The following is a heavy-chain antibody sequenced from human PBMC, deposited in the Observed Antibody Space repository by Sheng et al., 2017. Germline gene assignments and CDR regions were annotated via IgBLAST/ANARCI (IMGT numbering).Heavy chain of an antibody. Sequence: QVQLQESGPGLVKPSETLSLTCTVSGGSISSYYWSWIRQPAGKGLEWIGRIYTSGSTNYNPSLKSRVTMSVDTSKNQFSLKLSSVTAADTAVYYCARGGYGSGYFYNWFDPLGQGTLVTVSS. J-gene: IGHJ5*02. CDR3: ARGGYGSGYFYNWFDP. CDR1: GGSISSYY. D-gene: IGHD3-3*01. V-gene: IGHV4-4*07. CDR2: IYTSGST.